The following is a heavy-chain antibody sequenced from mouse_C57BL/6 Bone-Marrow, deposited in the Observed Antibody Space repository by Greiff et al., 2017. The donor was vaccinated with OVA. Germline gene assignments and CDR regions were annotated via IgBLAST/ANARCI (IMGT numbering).Heavy chain of an antibody. Sequence: QVQLKQPGTELVKPGASVKLSCKASGYTFTSYWMHWVKQRPGQGLEWIGNINPSNGGTNYNEKFKSKATLTVDKSSSTAYMQLSSLTSEDSAVYYCARSGTVYYYAMDYWGQGTSVTVSS. J-gene: IGHJ4*01. CDR3: ARSGTVYYYAMDY. CDR1: GYTFTSYW. CDR2: INPSNGGT. V-gene: IGHV1-53*01. D-gene: IGHD4-1*01.